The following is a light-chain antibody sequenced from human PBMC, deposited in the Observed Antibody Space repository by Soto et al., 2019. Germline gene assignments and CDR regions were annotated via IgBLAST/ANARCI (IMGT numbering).Light chain of an antibody. Sequence: EIVMTQSPVTLSASPGEGVTLSCKAGQNVYNNLAWYQQRPGQPPRLLIYDASTRATGISARFSGSGYGTEFTLTISSLQSEDFAVYFCQQCRNWPLTFGGGTKVEIK. CDR2: DAS. V-gene: IGKV3-15*01. CDR1: QNVYNN. CDR3: QQCRNWPLT. J-gene: IGKJ4*01.